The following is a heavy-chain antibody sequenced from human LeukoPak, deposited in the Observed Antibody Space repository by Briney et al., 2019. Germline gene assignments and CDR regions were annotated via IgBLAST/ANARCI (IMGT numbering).Heavy chain of an antibody. CDR2: IGAGGTFT. Sequence: GGSLRLSCTASGFTFSSYAMNWVRQAPGKGLEWVSGIGAGGTFTYYADSVKGRFTISRDNSKNTLYLQMSSLRAEDTAVYYCVKGGIVVAISAFDIWGQGTMVNVSS. CDR3: VKGGIVVAISAFDI. D-gene: IGHD3-22*01. V-gene: IGHV3-23*01. J-gene: IGHJ3*02. CDR1: GFTFSSYA.